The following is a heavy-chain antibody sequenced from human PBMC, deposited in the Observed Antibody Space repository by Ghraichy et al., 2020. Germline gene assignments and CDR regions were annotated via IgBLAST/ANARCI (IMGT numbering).Heavy chain of an antibody. Sequence: GSLRLSCAASGFTFSSHWMTWVRQAPGKGLEWVANIKQDGSQRLYVDPVKGRFTVSRDNARNSLFLQMDSLRAEDTAIYYCARDAMFMLDAWGQGSLVTVSS. CDR3: ARDAMFMLDA. D-gene: IGHD3-16*01. CDR2: IKQDGSQR. CDR1: GFTFSSHW. J-gene: IGHJ5*02. V-gene: IGHV3-7*01.